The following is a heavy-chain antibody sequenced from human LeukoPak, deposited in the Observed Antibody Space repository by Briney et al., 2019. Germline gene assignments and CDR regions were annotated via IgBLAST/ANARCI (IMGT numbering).Heavy chain of an antibody. V-gene: IGHV3-48*03. CDR2: ISSSGSTI. Sequence: GGSLRLSCAASGFTFSSYEMNWVRQAPGKGLEWVSYISSSGSTIYHADSVKGRFTISRDNAKNSLYLQMNSLRAEDTAVYYCESRYYYDSSGYQYYFDYWGQGTLVTVSS. CDR1: GFTFSSYE. CDR3: ESRYYYDSSGYQYYFDY. D-gene: IGHD3-22*01. J-gene: IGHJ4*02.